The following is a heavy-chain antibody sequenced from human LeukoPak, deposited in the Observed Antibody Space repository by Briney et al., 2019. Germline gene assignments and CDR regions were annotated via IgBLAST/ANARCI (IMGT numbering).Heavy chain of an antibody. D-gene: IGHD3-22*01. J-gene: IGHJ4*02. V-gene: IGHV1-69*13. CDR3: ARDRRHYYDSSGYRFDY. Sequence: ASVNVSCKASGGTFSSYAISWVRQAPGQGLEWMGGIIPIFGTANYAQKFQGRVTITADESTSTAYMELSSLRSEDTAVYYCARDRRHYYDSSGYRFDYWGQGTLVTVSS. CDR1: GGTFSSYA. CDR2: IIPIFGTA.